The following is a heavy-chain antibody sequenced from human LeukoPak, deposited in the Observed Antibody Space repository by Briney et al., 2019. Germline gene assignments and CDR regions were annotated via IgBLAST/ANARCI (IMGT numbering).Heavy chain of an antibody. V-gene: IGHV1-2*02. CDR3: AIYTGSYVRYFQH. CDR1: GYTITTYG. CDR2: INPDSGDT. D-gene: IGHD1-26*01. Sequence: GATVKVSCKASGYTITTYGINWVRQAPGQGLEWMGWINPDSGDTNSAQKFLGRVSMTRDTSISTAYMELTRLRSDDTALYYCAIYTGSYVRYFQHWGQGTLVIVSS. J-gene: IGHJ1*01.